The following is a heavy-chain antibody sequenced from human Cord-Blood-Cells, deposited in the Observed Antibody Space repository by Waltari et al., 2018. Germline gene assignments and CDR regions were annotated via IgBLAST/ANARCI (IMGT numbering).Heavy chain of an antibody. CDR1: GGSISSSSYY. J-gene: IGHJ4*02. Sequence: QLQLQESGPGLVKPSETLSLTCTVSGGSISSSSYYWGWIRQPPGKGLEWIGSIYYSGSTYYNPSLKSRVTISVDTSKNQFSLKLSSVTAADTAVYYCARLEYSSYFDYWGQGTLVTVCS. CDR2: IYYSGST. CDR3: ARLEYSSYFDY. D-gene: IGHD6-6*01. V-gene: IGHV4-39*01.